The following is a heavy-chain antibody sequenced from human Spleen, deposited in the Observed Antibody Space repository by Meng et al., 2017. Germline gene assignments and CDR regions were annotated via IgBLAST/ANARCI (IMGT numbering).Heavy chain of an antibody. D-gene: IGHD2-15*01. CDR2: IWYDGSNK. V-gene: IGHV3-33*01. J-gene: IGHJ4*02. Sequence: LSLTCAASGFTFSSYGMHWVRQAPGKGLEWVAVIWYDGSNKYYADSVKGRFTISRDNSKNTLYLQMNSLRAVDTAVYYCAGGYCSGGSCYSGLDYWGQGTLVTVSS. CDR3: AGGYCSGGSCYSGLDY. CDR1: GFTFSSYG.